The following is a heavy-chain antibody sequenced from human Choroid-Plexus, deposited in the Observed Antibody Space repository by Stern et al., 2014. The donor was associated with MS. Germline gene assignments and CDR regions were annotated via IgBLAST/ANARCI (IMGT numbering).Heavy chain of an antibody. D-gene: IGHD4-23*01. V-gene: IGHV4-61*01. CDR1: GGSVTSGPFY. CDR3: ARERRRTAVNCPLPPYGMDV. CDR2: FYPVGSV. J-gene: IGHJ6*02. Sequence: QLQLQESGPGLVKPSETLSLTCSVSGGSVTSGPFYWTWIRQPPGKGLEWIGYFYPVGSVNYNPSLKSRVTVSADPSKNQFSLKLSSVTAADTAVYYCARERRRTAVNCPLPPYGMDVWGQGATVIVSS.